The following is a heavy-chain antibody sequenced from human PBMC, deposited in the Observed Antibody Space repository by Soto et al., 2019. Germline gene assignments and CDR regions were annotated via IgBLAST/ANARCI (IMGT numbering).Heavy chain of an antibody. D-gene: IGHD5-18*01. CDR2: IRYDGSNR. J-gene: IGHJ6*02. V-gene: IGHV3-30*02. CDR1: GFTFSSYA. CDR3: AKDRGYIYGGGMDV. Sequence: PGGSLRLSCAASGFTFSSYAMHWVRQAPGKGLEWVAIIRYDGSNRYYADSVKGRFTISRDNSKNTLYLEMNSLRAEDTAVYYCAKDRGYIYGGGMDVWGQGTTVTVSS.